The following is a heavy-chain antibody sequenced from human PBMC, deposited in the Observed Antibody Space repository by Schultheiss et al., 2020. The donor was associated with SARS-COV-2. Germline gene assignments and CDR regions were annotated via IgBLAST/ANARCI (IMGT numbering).Heavy chain of an antibody. J-gene: IGHJ6*03. V-gene: IGHV1-8*03. CDR3: ARDPARITMVRGLNYYYMDV. CDR1: GYTFTGYY. D-gene: IGHD3-10*01. Sequence: ASVKVSCKASGYTFTGYYMHWVRQATGQGLEWMGWMNPNSGNTGYAQKFQGRVTITADKSTSTAYMELSSLRSEDTAVYYCARDPARITMVRGLNYYYMDVWGKGTTVTVSS. CDR2: MNPNSGNT.